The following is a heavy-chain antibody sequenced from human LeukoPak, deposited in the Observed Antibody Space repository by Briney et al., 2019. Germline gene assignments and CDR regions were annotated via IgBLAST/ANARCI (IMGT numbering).Heavy chain of an antibody. J-gene: IGHJ4*02. D-gene: IGHD6-6*01. CDR3: ARESSSSFTPFFDY. CDR1: GFTFSNYW. CDR2: ISSTGSVT. Sequence: GGSLRLSCAASGFTFSNYWMHWVRQAPGKGLEWVSSISSTGSVTHYADSVKGRFTISRDNARNSLFLQMHSLRAEDTAVYYCARESSSSFTPFFDYWGRGNLVTVSS. V-gene: IGHV3-48*04.